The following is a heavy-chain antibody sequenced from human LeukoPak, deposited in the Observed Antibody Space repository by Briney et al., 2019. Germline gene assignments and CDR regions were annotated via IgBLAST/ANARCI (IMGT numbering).Heavy chain of an antibody. J-gene: IGHJ4*02. Sequence: GGSLRLSCAASGFTFSSYGMHWVRQAPGKGLEWVAVISYDGSNKYYADSVKGRFTISRDNSKNTLYLQMNSLRAEDTAMYYCAKVGDYWGQGTLVTVSS. CDR1: GFTFSSYG. CDR2: ISYDGSNK. CDR3: AKVGDY. V-gene: IGHV3-30*18.